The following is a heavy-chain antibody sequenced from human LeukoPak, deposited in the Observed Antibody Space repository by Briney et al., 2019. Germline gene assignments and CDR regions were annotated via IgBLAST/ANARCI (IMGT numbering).Heavy chain of an antibody. CDR3: AREYSDGDYPPYFDY. J-gene: IGHJ4*02. CDR2: IYSGGST. V-gene: IGHV3-53*01. Sequence: GGSLRLSCAASGFTVSSNYMSWVRQAPGKGLEWVSVIYSGGSTYYADPVKGRFTISRDNSKNTLYLQMNSLRAEDTAVYYCAREYSDGDYPPYFDYWGQGTLVTVSS. D-gene: IGHD4-17*01. CDR1: GFTVSSNY.